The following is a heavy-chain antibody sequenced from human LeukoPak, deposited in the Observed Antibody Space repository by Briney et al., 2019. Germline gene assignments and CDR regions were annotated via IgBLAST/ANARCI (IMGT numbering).Heavy chain of an antibody. D-gene: IGHD3-10*01. V-gene: IGHV3-23*01. CDR1: GFAFSSYA. Sequence: GGSLRLSCAASGFAFSSYAMSWVRQAPGKGLKWVSAISGSGGSTYYADSVKGRFTISRDNSKNTLYLQMNSLRAEDTAVYYCAKGAVITMVRGVISAHFDYWGQGTLVTVSS. CDR2: ISGSGGST. J-gene: IGHJ4*02. CDR3: AKGAVITMVRGVISAHFDY.